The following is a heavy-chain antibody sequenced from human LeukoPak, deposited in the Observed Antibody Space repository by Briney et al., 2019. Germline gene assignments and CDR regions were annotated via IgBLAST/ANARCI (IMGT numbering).Heavy chain of an antibody. D-gene: IGHD3-9*01. J-gene: IGHJ6*02. CDR1: GYSISSGYY. CDR3: ARDLGIVPGGMDV. CDR2: IYHSGST. Sequence: PSETLSLTCTVSGYSISSGYYWGWVRQPPGKGLEWIGSIYHSGSTYYNPSLKSRVTISVDTSKNQFSLKLSSVTAADTAVYYCARDLGIVPGGMDVWGQGTTVTVSS. V-gene: IGHV4-38-2*02.